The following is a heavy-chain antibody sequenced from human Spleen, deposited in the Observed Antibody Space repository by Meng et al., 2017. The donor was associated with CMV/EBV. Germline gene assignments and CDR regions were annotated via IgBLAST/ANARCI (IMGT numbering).Heavy chain of an antibody. J-gene: IGHJ5*02. CDR2: ISGSGSDT. CDR1: GFTFSSYT. V-gene: IGHV3-21*05. Sequence: GGSLRLSCAASGFTFSSYTTHWVRQAPGKGLEWVSYISGSGSDTYYADSVKGRFTVSRDNAKNSLYLQMSSLRVEDTAVYYCARGYYDSSAYFYKWFDPWGQGTLVTVSS. D-gene: IGHD3-22*01. CDR3: ARGYYDSSAYFYKWFDP.